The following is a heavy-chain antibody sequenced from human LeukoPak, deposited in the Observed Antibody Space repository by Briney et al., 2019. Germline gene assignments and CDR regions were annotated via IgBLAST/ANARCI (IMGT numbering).Heavy chain of an antibody. J-gene: IGHJ4*02. CDR3: CRRWAAASFDY. D-gene: IGHD6-13*01. CDR1: GYSISSGYY. CDR2: IYHSGST. Sequence: PSETLSLTCAVSGYSISSGYYWGWIRRPPGKGLEWIGSIYHSGSTYYNPSLKSRVTISVDTSKNQFSLKLSSVTAADTAVYYCCRRWAAASFDYWGQGTLVTVSS. V-gene: IGHV4-38-2*01.